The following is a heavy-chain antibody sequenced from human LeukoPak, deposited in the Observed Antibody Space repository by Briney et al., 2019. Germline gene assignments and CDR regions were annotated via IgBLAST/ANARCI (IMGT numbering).Heavy chain of an antibody. CDR3: ARAEQRLVLWFDY. CDR1: GFTFSSYE. Sequence: GGSLRLSCAASGFTFSSYEMNWVRQAPGKGLEWVSYISSSGSTIYYADSVKGRFTISRDNAKNSLYLQMNSLRAEDTAVYYCARAEQRLVLWFDYWGQGTLVTVSS. V-gene: IGHV3-48*03. D-gene: IGHD6-13*01. CDR2: ISSSGSTI. J-gene: IGHJ4*02.